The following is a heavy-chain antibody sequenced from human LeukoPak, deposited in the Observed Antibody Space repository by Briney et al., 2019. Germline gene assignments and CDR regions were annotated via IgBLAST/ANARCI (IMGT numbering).Heavy chain of an antibody. V-gene: IGHV3-30-3*01. J-gene: IGHJ4*02. CDR3: ARVALMYSSSPLDY. CDR2: ISYDGSNK. CDR1: GFTFSSYA. Sequence: SGGSLRLSCAASGFTFSSYAMHWVRQAPGKGLEWVADISYDGSNKYYADSVKGRFTISRDNSKNTLYLQMNSLRAEDTAVYYCARVALMYSSSPLDYWGQGTLVTVSS. D-gene: IGHD6-6*01.